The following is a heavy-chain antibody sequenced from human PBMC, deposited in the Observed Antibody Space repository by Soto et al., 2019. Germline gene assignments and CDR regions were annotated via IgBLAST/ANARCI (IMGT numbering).Heavy chain of an antibody. J-gene: IGHJ6*02. Sequence: SDPLSFTCPVSGGTITYYYRRWIRQAPGKGLEWLGYIFDGGSANYNPSLKSRVSFSLDKPRNQLSLKLTYVTGADTAIYYCVSVEGTPTVTGDYYYYAADAWRQGTAV. CDR2: IFDGGSA. CDR1: GGTITYYY. D-gene: IGHD4-17*01. CDR3: VSVEGTPTVTGDYYYYAADA. V-gene: IGHV4-59*07.